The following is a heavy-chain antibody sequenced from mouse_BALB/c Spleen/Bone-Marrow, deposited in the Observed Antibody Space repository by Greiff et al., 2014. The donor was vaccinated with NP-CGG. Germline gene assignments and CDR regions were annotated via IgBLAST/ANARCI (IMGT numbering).Heavy chain of an antibody. CDR1: GYTFTSYW. Sequence: VQLQQSGTVLARPGASVKMSCKASGYTFTSYWMHWVKQRPGQGLEWIGAIYPGNSDTSYNQKFKGKAKLTAVTSTSTAYMEPSSLTNEDSAVYYCTHGYDYYAMDYWGRGTSVTVSS. V-gene: IGHV1-5*01. CDR3: THGYDYYAMDY. CDR2: IYPGNSDT. J-gene: IGHJ4*01. D-gene: IGHD2-2*01.